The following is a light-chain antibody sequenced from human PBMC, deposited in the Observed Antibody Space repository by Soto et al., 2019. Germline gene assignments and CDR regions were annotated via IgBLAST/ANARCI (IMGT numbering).Light chain of an antibody. CDR2: GNS. J-gene: IGLJ1*01. Sequence: QSVLTQPASVSGAPGQWVTISCTGSSSNIGAGHDVHWYQQLPGTAPKLLIYGNSNRPSGVPDRFSGSKSGTSASLAITGLQAEDEADYYCQSYDTSLSADVFATGTKVTVL. CDR1: SSNIGAGHD. CDR3: QSYDTSLSADV. V-gene: IGLV1-40*01.